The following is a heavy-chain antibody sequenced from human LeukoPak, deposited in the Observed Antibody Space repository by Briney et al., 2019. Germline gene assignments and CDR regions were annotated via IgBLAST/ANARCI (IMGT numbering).Heavy chain of an antibody. CDR2: IIPLFGTA. CDR1: GGTFSSYA. V-gene: IGHV1-69*13. CDR3: ARVWGQGSSGYYPF. J-gene: IGHJ4*02. Sequence: SVKVSCTASGGTFSSYAISWVRQAPGQRLDWMGGIIPLFGTAHYAQKFLGRVTITADESTSTAYMELSSLRSEDTAVYYCARVWGQGSSGYYPFWGQGTLVTVSS. D-gene: IGHD3-22*01.